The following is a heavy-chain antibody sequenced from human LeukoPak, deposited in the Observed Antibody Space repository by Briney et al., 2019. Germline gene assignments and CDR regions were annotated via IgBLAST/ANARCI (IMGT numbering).Heavy chain of an antibody. V-gene: IGHV3-11*04. Sequence: GGSLRLSCAASGFTFSDYYMSWIRQAPGKGLEWVSYISSSGSTIYYADSVKGRFTISRDNSKNTLYLQMNSLRAEDTAVYYCASLNKAAAIDYWGQGTLVTVSS. J-gene: IGHJ4*02. CDR3: ASLNKAAAIDY. CDR1: GFTFSDYY. D-gene: IGHD6-13*01. CDR2: ISSSGSTI.